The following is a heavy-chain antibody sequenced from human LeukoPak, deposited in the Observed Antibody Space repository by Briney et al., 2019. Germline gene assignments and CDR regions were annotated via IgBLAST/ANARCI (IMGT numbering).Heavy chain of an antibody. CDR3: ADSYYYDSSGYFHFDY. Sequence: GGSLRLSCAASGFTFSSYAMSWVRQAPGKGLEWVSAISGSGGSTYYADSVKGRFTISRDNAKNSLYLQMNSLRAEDTAVYYCADSYYYDSSGYFHFDYWGQGTLVTVSS. D-gene: IGHD3-22*01. CDR2: ISGSGGST. CDR1: GFTFSSYA. V-gene: IGHV3-23*01. J-gene: IGHJ4*02.